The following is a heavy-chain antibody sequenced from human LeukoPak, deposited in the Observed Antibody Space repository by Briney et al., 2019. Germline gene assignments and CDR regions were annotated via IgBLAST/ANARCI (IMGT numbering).Heavy chain of an antibody. CDR3: AREGLLWFGELSGFDY. CDR1: GFTFSSYG. J-gene: IGHJ4*02. V-gene: IGHV3-33*01. D-gene: IGHD3-10*01. CDR2: IWYDGSNK. Sequence: GRSLRLSCAASGFTFSSYGMHWVRQAPGKGLEWVAFIWYDGSNKYYADSVKGRFTISRDNSKNTLYLQMNSLRAEDTAVYYCAREGLLWFGELSGFDYWGQGTLVTVSS.